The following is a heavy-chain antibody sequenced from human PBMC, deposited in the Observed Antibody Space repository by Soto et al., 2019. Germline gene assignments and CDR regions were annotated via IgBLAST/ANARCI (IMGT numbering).Heavy chain of an antibody. V-gene: IGHV1-18*01. Sequence: ASVKVSCKALGYTSSSYGINWVRQAPGQGLEWMGWISVFNGDTKYAQKFQGRVAITKDPGTSTAHMELRSLRSDDAAVYFCATKDDHKDDQPYYYGMDVWGQGTTVTV. CDR2: ISVFNGDT. D-gene: IGHD3-16*01. CDR3: ATKDDHKDDQPYYYGMDV. J-gene: IGHJ6*02. CDR1: GYTSSSYG.